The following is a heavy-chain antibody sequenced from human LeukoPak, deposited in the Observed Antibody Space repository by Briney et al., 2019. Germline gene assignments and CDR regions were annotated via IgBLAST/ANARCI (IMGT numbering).Heavy chain of an antibody. CDR3: ATDRITMIVVVSREDAFDI. CDR1: GFTFSSYS. D-gene: IGHD3-22*01. V-gene: IGHV3-48*01. J-gene: IGHJ3*02. CDR2: ISSSSSTI. Sequence: PGGSLRLSCAASGFTFSSYSMNWVRQAPGKGLEWVSYISSSSSTIYYADSVKGRFTISRDNSKNTLYLQMNSLRAEDTAVYYCATDRITMIVVVSREDAFDIWGQGTMVTVSS.